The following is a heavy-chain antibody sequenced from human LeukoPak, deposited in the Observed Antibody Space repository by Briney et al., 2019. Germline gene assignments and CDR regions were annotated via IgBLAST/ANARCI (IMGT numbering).Heavy chain of an antibody. D-gene: IGHD3-10*01. V-gene: IGHV3-21*01. CDR2: INSDSNYI. CDR1: GFTFRSYS. Sequence: GGSLRLSCAASGFTFRSYSMNWVRQAPGKGLEWVSSINSDSNYIYYADSVQGRFTISRDNAKNSLYLQMNSRRAEDTAVYYCAVAYYYGSGDAFDIWGQGTKVTVSS. CDR3: AVAYYYGSGDAFDI. J-gene: IGHJ3*02.